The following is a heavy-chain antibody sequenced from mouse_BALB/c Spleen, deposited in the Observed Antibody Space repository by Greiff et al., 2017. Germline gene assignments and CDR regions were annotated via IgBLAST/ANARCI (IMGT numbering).Heavy chain of an antibody. CDR3: APYGNSPYYAMDY. J-gene: IGHJ4*01. V-gene: IGHV14-3*02. D-gene: IGHD2-1*01. Sequence: EVQLQQSGAELVKPGASVKLSCTASGFNIKDTYMHWVKQRPEQGLEWIGRIDPANGNTKYDPKFQGKATITADTSSNTAYLQLSSLTSEDTAVYYCAPYGNSPYYAMDYWGQGTSVTVSS. CDR1: GFNIKDTY. CDR2: IDPANGNT.